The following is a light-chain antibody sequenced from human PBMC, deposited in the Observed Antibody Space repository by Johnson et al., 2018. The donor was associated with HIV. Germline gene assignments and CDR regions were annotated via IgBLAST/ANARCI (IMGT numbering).Light chain of an antibody. CDR2: EDY. J-gene: IGLJ1*01. CDR1: SSNIENYF. Sequence: QSVLTQPPSVSAAPGQRVNISCSGHSSNIENYFVSWYQQLPGAAPRLLIYEDYKRPSGIPYRFSGSKSGASATLGITGLQTGDDADYYCGVWDASLSPRYVFGPGT. CDR3: GVWDASLSPRYV. V-gene: IGLV1-51*02.